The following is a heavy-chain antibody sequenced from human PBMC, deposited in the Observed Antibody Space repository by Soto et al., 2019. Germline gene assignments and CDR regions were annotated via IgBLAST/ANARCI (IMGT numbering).Heavy chain of an antibody. J-gene: IGHJ6*02. CDR3: ARSSGWCEADAFEL. D-gene: IGHD3-22*01. CDR1: GFRLSDYE. V-gene: IGHV3-11*01. Sequence: GVSLSLSCAFSGFRLSDYEMSWILQAPGPGPEWVSFISRSGDTIYYVDSVKGRFSISRDNAKNSVYLQLRSLRVEDTADYFGARSSGWCEADAFELWGPGTRDTVSS. CDR2: ISRSGDTI.